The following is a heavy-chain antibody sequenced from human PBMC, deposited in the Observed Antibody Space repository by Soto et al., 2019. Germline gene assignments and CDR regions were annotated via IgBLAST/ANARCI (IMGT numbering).Heavy chain of an antibody. V-gene: IGHV1-18*01. CDR1: GYTFTSYG. J-gene: IGHJ5*02. Sequence: ASVKVSCKASGYTFTSYGISWVRQASGQGLEWMGWISAYNGNTKYAQKLQGRVTMTTDTSTSTAYMELRSLRSDDTAVYYCARDEAYKWNDGGWFDPWGQGTLVTDSS. CDR2: ISAYNGNT. D-gene: IGHD1-1*01. CDR3: ARDEAYKWNDGGWFDP.